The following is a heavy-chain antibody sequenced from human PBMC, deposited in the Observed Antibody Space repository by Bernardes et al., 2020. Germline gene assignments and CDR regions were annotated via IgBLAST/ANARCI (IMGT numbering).Heavy chain of an antibody. D-gene: IGHD3-3*01. CDR1: GYTFTSYG. Sequence: ASMKVSCKASGYTFTSYGISWVRQAPGQGLEWMGWISAYNGNTNYAQKLQGRVTMTTDTSTSTAYMELRSLRSDDTAVYYCAREKYYDFWSGYSYYYGMDVWGQGTTVTVSS. V-gene: IGHV1-18*01. CDR3: AREKYYDFWSGYSYYYGMDV. J-gene: IGHJ6*02. CDR2: ISAYNGNT.